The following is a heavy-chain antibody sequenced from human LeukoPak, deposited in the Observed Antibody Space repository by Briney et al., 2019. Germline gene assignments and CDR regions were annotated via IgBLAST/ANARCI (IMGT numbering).Heavy chain of an antibody. V-gene: IGHV3-30*04. CDR1: GFTFSSYA. CDR2: ISYDGSNK. Sequence: GGSLRLSCAASGFTFSSYAMHWVRQAPGKGLEWVAVISYDGSNKYYADSAKGRFTISRDNSKNTLYLQMNSLRAEDTAVYYCARDPRDCSSTSCGYLDYWGQGTLVTVSS. CDR3: ARDPRDCSSTSCGYLDY. J-gene: IGHJ4*02. D-gene: IGHD2-2*01.